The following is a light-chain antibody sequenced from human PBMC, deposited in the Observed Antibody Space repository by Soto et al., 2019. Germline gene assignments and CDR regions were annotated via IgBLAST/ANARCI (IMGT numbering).Light chain of an antibody. CDR2: GAS. CDR1: QSVSSSY. CDR3: QQYGSSLQT. J-gene: IGKJ1*01. Sequence: EDVLTLSPATLSLSTGERATLSCRASQSVSSSYLAWYQQKPGQAPRLLIYGASNRATGIPDRFSGSGSGTDFTLTISRLEPEDFAVYYCQQYGSSLQTFGQGTKVDI. V-gene: IGKV3-20*01.